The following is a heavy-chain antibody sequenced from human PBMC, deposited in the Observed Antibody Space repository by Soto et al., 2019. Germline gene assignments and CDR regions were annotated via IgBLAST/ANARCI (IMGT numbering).Heavy chain of an antibody. CDR2: INPNSGGT. V-gene: IGHV1-2*04. CDR3: ARDRRYGYVYNWFDP. CDR1: GYTFTGYY. J-gene: IGHJ5*02. D-gene: IGHD3-16*01. Sequence: ASVKVSCKASGYTFTGYYMHWVRQAPGQGLEWMGWINPNSGGTNYAQKFQGWVTMTRDTSISTAYMELSRLRSDDTAVYYCARDRRYGYVYNWFDPWGQGTLVTVSS.